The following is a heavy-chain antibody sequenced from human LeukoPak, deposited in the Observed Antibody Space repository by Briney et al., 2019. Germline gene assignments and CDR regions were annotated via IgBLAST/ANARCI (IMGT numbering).Heavy chain of an antibody. V-gene: IGHV4-59*12. J-gene: IGHJ4*02. D-gene: IGHD3-16*02. CDR3: AREVITFGGVIVNYFDY. CDR1: GGSISHYY. CDR2: IHYSGST. Sequence: PSETLSLTCTVSGGSISHYYWSWIRQSPEKGLEWIGYIHYSGSTKYNPSLKSRFTISVDTSKSQFSLKLTSVTAADTAVYYCAREVITFGGVIVNYFDYWGQGSLVTVSS.